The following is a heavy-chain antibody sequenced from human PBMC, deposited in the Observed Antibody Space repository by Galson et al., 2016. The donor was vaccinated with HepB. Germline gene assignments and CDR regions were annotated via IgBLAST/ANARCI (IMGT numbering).Heavy chain of an antibody. D-gene: IGHD2/OR15-2a*01. J-gene: IGHJ6*02. CDR3: ARHVSEYRSYGMDV. CDR1: GFIFSDYY. CDR2: IYYSGST. V-gene: IGHV4-38-2*01. Sequence: LRLSCAASGFIFSDYYMSWIRQPPGKGLEWIGSIYYSGSTHYNPSLKSRVTISGDMSKNQFSLKLSSVIAADTAVYYCARHVSEYRSYGMDVWGQGTTVTVSS.